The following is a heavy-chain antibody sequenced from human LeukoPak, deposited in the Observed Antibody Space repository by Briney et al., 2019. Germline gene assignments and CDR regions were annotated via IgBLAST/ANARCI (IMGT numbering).Heavy chain of an antibody. J-gene: IGHJ4*02. CDR1: GFTFSSYA. CDR2: ISGGAGST. CDR3: ARRTLFYFDY. Sequence: AGGSLRLSCAASGFTFSSYAMSWARQAPGKGLEWVSAISGGAGSTYYADSAKGRFTISRDNSKNTLYLQMNSLRAEDTAVFYCARRTLFYFDYWGQGTLVTVSS. V-gene: IGHV3-23*01. D-gene: IGHD1-1*01.